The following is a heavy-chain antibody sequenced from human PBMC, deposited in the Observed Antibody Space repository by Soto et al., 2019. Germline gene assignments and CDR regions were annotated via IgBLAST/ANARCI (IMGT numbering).Heavy chain of an antibody. D-gene: IGHD2-15*01. J-gene: IGHJ6*02. Sequence: SVKVSRKASGGTFSSYAISWVRQAPGQGLEWMGGIIPIFGTANYAQKFQGRVTITADESTSTAYMELSSLRSEDTAVYYCAIGNTGTLASVVAATHHYYYGMDVWGQGTTVTVSS. CDR1: GGTFSSYA. CDR2: IIPIFGTA. V-gene: IGHV1-69*13. CDR3: AIGNTGTLASVVAATHHYYYGMDV.